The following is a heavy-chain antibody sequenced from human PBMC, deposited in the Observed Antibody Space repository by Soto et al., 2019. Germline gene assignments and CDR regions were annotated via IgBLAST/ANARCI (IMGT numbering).Heavy chain of an antibody. Sequence: SLLGYPWTWIRQSPGKGLEWIGYVYFSGNTNYNPSLKSRVTISIDTSKNQFSLRLASVTAADTAFYYCGSVRPSGYVLSWGQGTLVTVSS. V-gene: IGHV4-59*01. D-gene: IGHD6-25*01. CDR1: SLLGYP. CDR3: GSVRPSGYVLS. J-gene: IGHJ5*02. CDR2: VYFSGNT.